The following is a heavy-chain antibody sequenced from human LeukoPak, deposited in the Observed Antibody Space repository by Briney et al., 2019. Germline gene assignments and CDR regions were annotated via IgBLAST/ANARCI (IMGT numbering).Heavy chain of an antibody. J-gene: IGHJ4*02. Sequence: SETLSLTCAVYGGSFSGYYWSWIRQPLGKGLEWIGEINHSGSTNYNPSLKSRVTISVDTSKNQFSLKLSSVTAADTAVYYCASAPIYYDILTGYWNLFDYWGQGTLVTVSS. CDR2: INHSGST. CDR1: GGSFSGYY. CDR3: ASAPIYYDILTGYWNLFDY. V-gene: IGHV4-34*01. D-gene: IGHD3-9*01.